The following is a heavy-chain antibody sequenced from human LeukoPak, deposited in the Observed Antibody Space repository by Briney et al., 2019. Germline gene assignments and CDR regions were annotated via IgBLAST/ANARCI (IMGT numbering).Heavy chain of an antibody. J-gene: IGHJ4*02. V-gene: IGHV1-69*04. CDR2: IIPILGIA. Sequence: SVKVSCKASGGTFSSYAISWVRQAPGQGLEWMGRIIPILGIANYAQKFQGRVTITADKSTSAAYMELSSLRSEDTAVYYCARGSGSYPINFDYWGQGTLVTVSS. D-gene: IGHD1-26*01. CDR1: GGTFSSYA. CDR3: ARGSGSYPINFDY.